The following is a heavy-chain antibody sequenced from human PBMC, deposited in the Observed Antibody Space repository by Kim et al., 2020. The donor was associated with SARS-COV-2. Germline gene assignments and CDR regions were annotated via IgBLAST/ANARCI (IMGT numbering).Heavy chain of an antibody. CDR3: ARGQGGGGSGWYLDWFDP. CDR1: GGSISGYY. CDR2: IYYSGST. D-gene: IGHD6-19*01. J-gene: IGHJ5*02. V-gene: IGHV4-59*08. Sequence: SETLSLTCTVSGGSISGYYWSWIRQPPGKGLEWIGYIYYSGSTNYNPSLKSRVTISVDTSKNQFSLKLSSVTAADTAVYYCARGQGGGGSGWYLDWFDPWGQGTLVTVSS.